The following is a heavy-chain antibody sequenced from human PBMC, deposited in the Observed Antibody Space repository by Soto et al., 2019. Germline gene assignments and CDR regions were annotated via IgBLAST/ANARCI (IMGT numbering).Heavy chain of an antibody. CDR2: IGGSGRTT. CDR3: AKSRYSDSSGDFYDY. J-gene: IGHJ4*02. CDR1: AFTFNNYA. D-gene: IGHD3-22*01. Sequence: EVQLLESGGGLVQPGGSLSLSCAASAFTFNNYAMSWVRQTPGKGLEWVSGIGGSGRTTYYADSVKGRFTISRDNSNNTLFLQMNSLRAEDTAVYYCAKSRYSDSSGDFYDYWGQGTLVTVSS. V-gene: IGHV3-23*01.